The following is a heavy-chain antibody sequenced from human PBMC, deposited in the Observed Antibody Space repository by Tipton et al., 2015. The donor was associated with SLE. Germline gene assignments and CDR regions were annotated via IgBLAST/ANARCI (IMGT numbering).Heavy chain of an antibody. CDR2: IYSGGST. CDR3: ARDGVYSSSWPDAFDI. V-gene: IGHV3-66*02. Sequence: GSLRLSCAASGFTVSSNYMSWVRQAPGKGLEWVSVIYSGGSTYYADSVKGRFTISRDNSKNTLYLQMNSLRAEDTAVYYCARDGVYSSSWPDAFDIWGQGTMVTVSS. J-gene: IGHJ3*02. CDR1: GFTVSSNY. D-gene: IGHD6-13*01.